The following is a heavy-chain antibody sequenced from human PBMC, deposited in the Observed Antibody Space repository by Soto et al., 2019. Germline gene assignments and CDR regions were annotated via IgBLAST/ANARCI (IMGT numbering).Heavy chain of an antibody. Sequence: HPGGSLRLSCAAPGFTFSSYAMSWVRQAPGKGLEWVSAISGSGGSTYYADSVKGRFTISRDNSKNTLYLQMNSLRAEDTAVYYCAKDTGSSGPNWYFDLWGRGTLVTVSS. CDR1: GFTFSSYA. J-gene: IGHJ2*01. CDR2: ISGSGGST. CDR3: AKDTGSSGPNWYFDL. D-gene: IGHD3-22*01. V-gene: IGHV3-23*01.